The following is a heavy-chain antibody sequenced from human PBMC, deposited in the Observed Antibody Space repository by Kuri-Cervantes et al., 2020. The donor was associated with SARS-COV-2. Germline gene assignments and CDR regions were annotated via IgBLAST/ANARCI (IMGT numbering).Heavy chain of an antibody. J-gene: IGHJ4*02. V-gene: IGHV1-46*01. CDR2: INPSGGST. D-gene: IGHD2-15*01. CDR3: ASLGVDCSGGSCWQGFDY. CDR1: GYTLTSNY. Sequence: ASVKVSCKASGYTLTSNYMHWVRQAPGQGLEWMGIINPSGGSTSYAQKFQGRVTMTRDTSTSTVYMELSSLRSEDTAVYYCASLGVDCSGGSCWQGFDYWGQGTLVTVSS.